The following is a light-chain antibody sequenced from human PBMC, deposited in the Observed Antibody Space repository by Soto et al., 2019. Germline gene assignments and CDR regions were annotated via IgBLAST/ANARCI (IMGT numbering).Light chain of an antibody. Sequence: QSALTQPASVSGSPGQSITISCTGTSSDVGGYNYVSWYQQHPGKAPKLMIYDVSNRPSGVSNRFSGSKSGNTASLTISGIQDEDEADYYCSSYTSSSTQVFGTGTKVTVL. J-gene: IGLJ1*01. V-gene: IGLV2-14*01. CDR2: DVS. CDR1: SSDVGGYNY. CDR3: SSYTSSSTQV.